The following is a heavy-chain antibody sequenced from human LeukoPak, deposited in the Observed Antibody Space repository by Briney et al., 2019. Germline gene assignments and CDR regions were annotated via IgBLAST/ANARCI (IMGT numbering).Heavy chain of an antibody. CDR1: GGSISSSSFY. D-gene: IGHD3-10*01. J-gene: IGHJ4*02. V-gene: IGHV4-39*07. CDR3: ARENYYGSGSYVD. CDR2: TYYSGST. Sequence: SETLSLTCTVSGGSISSSSFYWGWIRQPPGKGLEWIGSTYYSGSTYYNPSLKSRVTISVDTSKNQFSLKLSSVTAADTAVYYCARENYYGSGSYVDWGQGTLVTVSS.